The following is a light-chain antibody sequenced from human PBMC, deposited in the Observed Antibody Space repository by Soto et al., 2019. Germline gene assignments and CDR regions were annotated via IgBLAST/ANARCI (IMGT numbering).Light chain of an antibody. CDR3: QQHSNWPLT. Sequence: EMGMTQSPATLSVSQGERATLSCRASQSVSSNLAWYQQKPGQAPRLLIYGASTRATGIPARFSGSGSGTEFTLTISSLEPEDFTVYYCQQHSNWPLTFGGGTIVDI. CDR2: GAS. CDR1: QSVSSN. J-gene: IGKJ4*01. V-gene: IGKV3-15*01.